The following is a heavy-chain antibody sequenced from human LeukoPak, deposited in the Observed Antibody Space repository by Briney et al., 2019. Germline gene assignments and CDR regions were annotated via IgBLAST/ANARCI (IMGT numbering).Heavy chain of an antibody. Sequence: GGSLRLSCAASGFAFSSYGMHWVRQAPGKGLEWVAYIQYDGSNEQYADSVKGRFSISRDSSKNILYLQMNSLRAEDTAVYYCAKDRCSNGIGCYYYYMDVWGKGTTVTISS. V-gene: IGHV3-30*02. CDR2: IQYDGSNE. CDR1: GFAFSSYG. CDR3: AKDRCSNGIGCYYYYMDV. J-gene: IGHJ6*03. D-gene: IGHD2-8*01.